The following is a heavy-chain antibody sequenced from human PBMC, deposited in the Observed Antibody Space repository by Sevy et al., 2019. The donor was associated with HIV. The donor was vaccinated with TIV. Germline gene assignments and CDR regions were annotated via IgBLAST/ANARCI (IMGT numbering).Heavy chain of an antibody. CDR2: IYYSGST. J-gene: IGHJ4*02. CDR3: ARDGRDGYNFDY. CDR1: GGSISSYY. V-gene: IGHV4-59*01. D-gene: IGHD5-12*01. Sequence: SETLSLACTVSGGSISSYYWSWIRQPPGKGLEWIGYIYYSGSTNYNPSLKSRVTISVDTSKNQFSLKLSSVTAADTAVYYCARDGRDGYNFDYWVQGTLVTVSS.